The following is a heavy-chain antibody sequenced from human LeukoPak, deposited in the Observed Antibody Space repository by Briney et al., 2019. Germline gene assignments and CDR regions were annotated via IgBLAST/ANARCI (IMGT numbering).Heavy chain of an antibody. D-gene: IGHD3-16*01. J-gene: IGHJ6*03. V-gene: IGHV3-23*01. CDR2: ILDSGYST. Sequence: GGSLRLSCAASGFTFSSYAMSWVRQAPGKGLEWVSGILDSGYSTYYANSVKGRFTISRDNSNDTLYLQMNSLRAEDTAVYYCAKLGGHPLHNYYVGVWGKGTTVAVSS. CDR3: AKLGGHPLHNYYVGV. CDR1: GFTFSSYA.